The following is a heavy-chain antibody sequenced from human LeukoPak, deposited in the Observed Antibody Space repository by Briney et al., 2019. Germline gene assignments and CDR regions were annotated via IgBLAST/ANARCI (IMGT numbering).Heavy chain of an antibody. Sequence: SVKVSCKASGGTFSSYAISWVRQAPGQGLEWMGRIIPILGIANYAQKFQGRVTITADKSTSTAYMELSSLRSEDTAVYYCARELSDYDILTGSFSRYYFDYWGQGTLVTVSS. CDR3: ARELSDYDILTGSFSRYYFDY. D-gene: IGHD3-9*01. CDR1: GGTFSSYA. CDR2: IIPILGIA. V-gene: IGHV1-69*04. J-gene: IGHJ4*02.